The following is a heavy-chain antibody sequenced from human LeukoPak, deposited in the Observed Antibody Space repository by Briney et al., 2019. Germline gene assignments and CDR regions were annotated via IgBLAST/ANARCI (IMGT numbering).Heavy chain of an antibody. CDR3: ARHYPPDYTFDY. CDR1: GGSISGYY. D-gene: IGHD4-11*01. V-gene: IGHV4-59*08. CDR2: IYSSGST. J-gene: IGHJ4*02. Sequence: PSETLSLTCTVSGGSISGYYWSWIRQPPGKRLEWIWYIYSSGSTNYNPSLESRVTISVDTSKNQFSLRLTSVTAADTAVYYCARHYPPDYTFDYWGQGTLVTVSS.